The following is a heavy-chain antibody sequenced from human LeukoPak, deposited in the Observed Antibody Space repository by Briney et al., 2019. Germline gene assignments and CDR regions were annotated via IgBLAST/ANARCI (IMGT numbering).Heavy chain of an antibody. D-gene: IGHD6-13*01. CDR2: IYWNDDK. CDR3: AHSHYTSAWSYYYGLDV. V-gene: IGHV2-5*01. CDR1: GFSLSTRGVG. J-gene: IGHJ6*02. Sequence: SGPTLVKPTQTLTLTCTFSGFSLSTRGVGVVWIRQPPGKALEWLTVIYWNDDKRYSPSLKSRLTITKDTSQNQVVLKMTNMDPVDTAIYFCAHSHYTSAWSYYYGLDVWGQGTTVTVSS.